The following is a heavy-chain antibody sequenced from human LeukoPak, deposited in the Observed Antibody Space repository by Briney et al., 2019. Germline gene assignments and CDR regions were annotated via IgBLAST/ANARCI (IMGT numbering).Heavy chain of an antibody. D-gene: IGHD3/OR15-3a*01. CDR1: GGSISSGNYY. CDR2: IHSSGST. Sequence: SETLSLTCTVSGGSISSGNYYWSWIRKPAGKGLECIGRIHSSGSTNYKPSLKSRVIISLDTSKNQFSLKLSSVTAADTAVYYCARQTGSGLFILPGGQGTLVTVSS. CDR3: ARQTGSGLFILP. V-gene: IGHV4-61*02. J-gene: IGHJ4*02.